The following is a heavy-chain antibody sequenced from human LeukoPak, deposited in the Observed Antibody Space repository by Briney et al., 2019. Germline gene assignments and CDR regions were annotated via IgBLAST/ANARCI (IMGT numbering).Heavy chain of an antibody. CDR3: ASAVYYYMDV. J-gene: IGHJ6*03. CDR1: NYSISISYC. Sequence: SETLSLTCTVSNYSISISYCWGWIRKPPGKGLEWIGYIYYSGSTHYNPSLKSRVTISVDTSKNQFSLKLSSVTAADTAVYYCASAVYYYMDVWGKGTTVTVSS. V-gene: IGHV4-28*01. CDR2: IYYSGST.